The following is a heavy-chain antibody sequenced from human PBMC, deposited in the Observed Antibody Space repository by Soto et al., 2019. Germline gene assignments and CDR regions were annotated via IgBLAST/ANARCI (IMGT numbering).Heavy chain of an antibody. CDR2: ISYDGTNK. D-gene: IGHD2-21*02. CDR1: GFTFSGYA. J-gene: IGHJ4*02. V-gene: IGHV3-30-3*01. CDR3: ARDECGGDCCSRY. Sequence: PGGALRLSCAASGFTFSGYAMHLVRQAPGKGLEWVAVISYDGTNKYYADSVKGRFTISRDNSKNTLYLQMNSLRAEDTAVFYCARDECGGDCCSRYWGQGTLVTVAS.